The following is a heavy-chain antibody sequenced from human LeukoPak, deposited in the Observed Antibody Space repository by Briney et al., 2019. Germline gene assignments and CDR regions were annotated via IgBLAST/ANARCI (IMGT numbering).Heavy chain of an antibody. CDR1: GYTFTGYY. V-gene: IGHV1-2*02. CDR3: ARDNSVGDYAWWFDP. J-gene: IGHJ5*02. CDR2: INPNSGGT. Sequence: GASVKVSCKASGYTFTGYYMHWVRQAPGQGLQWMGWINPNSGGTNYAQKFQGRVTMTRDMSTSTDYMELSSLRSEDTAVYYCARDNSVGDYAWWFDPWGQGTLVTVSS. D-gene: IGHD1-26*01.